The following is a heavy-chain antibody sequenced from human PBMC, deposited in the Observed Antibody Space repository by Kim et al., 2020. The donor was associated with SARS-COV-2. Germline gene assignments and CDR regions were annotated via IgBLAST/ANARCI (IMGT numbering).Heavy chain of an antibody. J-gene: IGHJ5*02. V-gene: IGHV4-39*01. Sequence: PSIKSRVTISVDTSKNQFSLKLRSVTAADTAVYYCASQGNSSSWYASGWFDPWGQGTLVTVSS. CDR3: ASQGNSSSWYASGWFDP. D-gene: IGHD6-13*01.